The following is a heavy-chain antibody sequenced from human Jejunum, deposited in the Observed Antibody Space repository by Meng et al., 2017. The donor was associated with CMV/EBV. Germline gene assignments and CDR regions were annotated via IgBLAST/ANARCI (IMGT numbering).Heavy chain of an antibody. J-gene: IGHJ4*02. Sequence: CAASGFTFDDYAMHWVRQAPGKGLEWVSGISWNSGSIGYADSVKGRFTISRDNAKNSLYLQMNSLRAEDTALYYYAKESQQLVLDYWGQGTLVTVSS. CDR2: ISWNSGSI. D-gene: IGHD6-6*01. CDR3: AKESQQLVLDY. V-gene: IGHV3-9*01. CDR1: GFTFDDYA.